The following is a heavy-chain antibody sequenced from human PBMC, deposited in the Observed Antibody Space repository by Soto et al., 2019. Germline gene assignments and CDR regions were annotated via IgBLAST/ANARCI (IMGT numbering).Heavy chain of an antibody. CDR3: SRDQLYYNDISGRPLNAFDV. Sequence: GGFLRLSCAASEFTFISYDMHWVRQAPGKGLEWVEVISYQRNNKYYADSVRGRFTISRDNSKDSLYLQMNSLRAEDTAVYYCSRDQLYYNDISGRPLNAFDVWGQGTMVTVSS. D-gene: IGHD3-22*01. V-gene: IGHV3-30*03. CDR1: EFTFISYD. CDR2: ISYQRNNK. J-gene: IGHJ3*01.